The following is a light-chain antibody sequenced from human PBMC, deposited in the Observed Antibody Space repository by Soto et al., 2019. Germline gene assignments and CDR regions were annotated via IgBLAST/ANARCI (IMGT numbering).Light chain of an antibody. CDR2: GAS. CDR3: QQYNNWWT. Sequence: EIVMTQSPATLSVSPGERATLSCRASQSVSNNLAWYQKKPGQAPRLLIYGASTRATGIPARFSGSGSGTEFTLTISSLQSEDFAFYYCQQYNNWWTFGQGPRVHIK. J-gene: IGKJ1*01. V-gene: IGKV3-15*01. CDR1: QSVSNN.